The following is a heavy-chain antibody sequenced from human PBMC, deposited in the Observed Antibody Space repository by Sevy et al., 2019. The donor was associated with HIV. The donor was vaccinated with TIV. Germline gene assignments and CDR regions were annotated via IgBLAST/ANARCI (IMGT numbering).Heavy chain of an antibody. V-gene: IGHV3-21*01. J-gene: IGHJ4*02. CDR1: GFTFSSYS. CDR3: ARADYDSSGYYFDY. D-gene: IGHD3-22*01. Sequence: GGSLRLSCAASGFTFSSYSMNWVRQAPGKGLEWVSSISSSSSYIYYADSVKGRFTISRDNAKNSLYLKMNSLRAEDTAVYYCARADYDSSGYYFDYWGQGTLVTVSS. CDR2: ISSSSSYI.